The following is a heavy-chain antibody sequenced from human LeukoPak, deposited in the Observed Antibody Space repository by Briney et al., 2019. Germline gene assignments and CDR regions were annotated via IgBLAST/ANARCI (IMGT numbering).Heavy chain of an antibody. CDR2: IYTSGST. CDR1: GGSINNYY. Sequence: SETLSLTCTVSGGSINNYYWSWIRQPAGKGLEWIGRIYTSGSTNYNPSLKSRVTMSVDTSKKQFSLKLSSVTAADTAVYYCARTPIYYYDNSGYYNWGQGTLVTVSS. CDR3: ARTPIYYYDNSGYYN. D-gene: IGHD3-22*01. V-gene: IGHV4-4*07. J-gene: IGHJ4*02.